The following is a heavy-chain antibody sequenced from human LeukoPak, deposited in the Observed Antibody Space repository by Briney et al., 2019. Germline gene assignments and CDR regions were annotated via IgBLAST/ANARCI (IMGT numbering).Heavy chain of an antibody. J-gene: IGHJ5*02. V-gene: IGHV1-69*13. CDR2: IIPIFGTA. Sequence: ASLKVSCKASGGTFSSYAISWVRQAPGQGLEWMGGIIPIFGTANYAQTLQGRVTITADECTSTAYMELSSLRSEDTAVYYCARVLVPAAIRNNWFDPWGQGTLVTVSS. CDR1: GGTFSSYA. CDR3: ARVLVPAAIRNNWFDP. D-gene: IGHD2-2*02.